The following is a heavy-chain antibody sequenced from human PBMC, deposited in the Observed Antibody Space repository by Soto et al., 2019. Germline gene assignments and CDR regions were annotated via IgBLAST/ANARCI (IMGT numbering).Heavy chain of an antibody. D-gene: IGHD3-22*01. CDR1: GYTFTSYG. CDR2: ISAYNGNT. V-gene: IGHV1-18*04. J-gene: IGHJ3*02. Sequence: GASVKVSCKASGYTFTSYGISWVRQAPGQGLEWMGSISAYNGNTNYAQKLQGRVTMTTDTSTSTAYMELRSLRSDDTAVYYCASFSLTYYYDSSAHPPSVAFDIWGQGTMVTVSS. CDR3: ASFSLTYYYDSSAHPPSVAFDI.